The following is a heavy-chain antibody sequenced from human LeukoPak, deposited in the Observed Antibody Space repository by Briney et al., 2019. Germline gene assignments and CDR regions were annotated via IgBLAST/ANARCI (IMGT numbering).Heavy chain of an antibody. CDR1: GGSISSNSYY. V-gene: IGHV4-39*07. CDR3: VREILYCSGGSCYRGPFDN. J-gene: IGHJ4*02. D-gene: IGHD2-15*01. CDR2: IYYNGNI. Sequence: SETLSLTCTVSGGSISSNSYYWGWIRQPPGKGLEWIGSIYYNGNINYNPSLKSRILFSVDTSQNQFSLKLNSVTAADTAVYYCVREILYCSGGSCYRGPFDNWGQGTLVTVSA.